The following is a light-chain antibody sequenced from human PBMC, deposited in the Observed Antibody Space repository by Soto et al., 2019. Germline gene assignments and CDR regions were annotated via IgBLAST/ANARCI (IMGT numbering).Light chain of an antibody. CDR2: DAS. V-gene: IGKV1-5*01. CDR1: QSISSW. CDR3: QQYNSYRT. Sequence: DIQMTQSPSTLSASVGDRVTITCRASQSISSWLAWYQQKPGKAPKLLIYDASSLESGVPSRFSGSGSGTEFTLTISRLQPDDFATSYCQQYNSYRTFGQGTKVEIK. J-gene: IGKJ1*01.